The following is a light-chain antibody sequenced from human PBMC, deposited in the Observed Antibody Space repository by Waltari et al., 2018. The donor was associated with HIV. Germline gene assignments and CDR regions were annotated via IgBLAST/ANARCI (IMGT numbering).Light chain of an antibody. V-gene: IGLV5-45*01. CDR1: SGLNVGTKK. J-gene: IGLJ3*02. Sequence: QAVLTQPASLSASPGASASLTCTLRSGLNVGTKKISWYQQKPGSPPQYLLKYKSDSDKTQGSGVSSRFSGSKDASANAGILLISGLQSEDEADYYCMIWHTSAWVFGGGTKLTVL. CDR3: MIWHTSAWV. CDR2: YKSDSDK.